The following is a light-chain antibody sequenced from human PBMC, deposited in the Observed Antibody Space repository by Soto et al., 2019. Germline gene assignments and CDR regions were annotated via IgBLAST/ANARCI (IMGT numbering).Light chain of an antibody. CDR2: GAS. Sequence: DIQMTQSPSTLSASVGDRVTITCRASRGISSYLAWYQQKPGKAPKLLIYGASTLRSGVPSRFSGSGSGTEFTLTISSLQPEDFATFYCQQFDSYPLTFGGGTKVDIK. CDR3: QQFDSYPLT. CDR1: RGISSY. V-gene: IGKV1-9*01. J-gene: IGKJ4*01.